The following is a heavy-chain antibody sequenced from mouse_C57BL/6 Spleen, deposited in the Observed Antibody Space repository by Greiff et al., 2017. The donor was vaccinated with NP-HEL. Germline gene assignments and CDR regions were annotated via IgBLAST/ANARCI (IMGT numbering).Heavy chain of an antibody. V-gene: IGHV1-80*01. J-gene: IGHJ2*01. D-gene: IGHD1-1*01. CDR2: IYPGDGDT. CDR3: ARRGVTTVVAHFDD. Sequence: QVQLQQSGAELVKPGASVKISCKASGYAFSSYWMNWVKQRPGKGLEWIGQIYPGDGDTNYNGKFKGKATLTADKSSSTAYMQLSSLTSEDSAVYFCARRGVTTVVAHFDDWGQGTTLTVSS. CDR1: GYAFSSYW.